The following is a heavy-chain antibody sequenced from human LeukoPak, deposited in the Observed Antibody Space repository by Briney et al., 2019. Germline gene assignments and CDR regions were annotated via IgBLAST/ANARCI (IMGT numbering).Heavy chain of an antibody. CDR3: ARRTLWGHWFDP. CDR1: GGSISSSSYY. J-gene: IGHJ5*02. Sequence: SETLSLTCTVSGGSISSSSYYWGWIRLPPGKGLEWIGSIYYSGSTYYNPSLKSRVTISVDTSKNQFSLKLSSVTAADTAVYYCARRTLWGHWFDPWGQGTLVTVSS. CDR2: IYYSGST. V-gene: IGHV4-39*01. D-gene: IGHD3-16*01.